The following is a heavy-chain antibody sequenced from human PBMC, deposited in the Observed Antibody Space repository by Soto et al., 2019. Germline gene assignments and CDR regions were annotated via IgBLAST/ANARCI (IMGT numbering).Heavy chain of an antibody. J-gene: IGHJ4*02. CDR2: ISYDGSNK. V-gene: IGHV3-30-3*01. CDR1: GFTFSSYA. D-gene: IGHD6-6*01. Sequence: LRLSCAASGFTFSSYAIHWVRQAPVKVLEWVAVISYDGSNKYYADSVKGRFTISRDNSKNTLYLQMNSLRAEDTAVYYCASEEYSSLAAGRSYFDYWGQGTLVTVSS. CDR3: ASEEYSSLAAGRSYFDY.